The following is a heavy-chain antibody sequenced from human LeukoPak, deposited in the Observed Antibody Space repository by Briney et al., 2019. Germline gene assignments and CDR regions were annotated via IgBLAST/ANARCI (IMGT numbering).Heavy chain of an antibody. J-gene: IGHJ4*02. V-gene: IGHV4-30-2*01. D-gene: IGHD3-22*01. CDR2: IYHSGST. CDR3: ARGTPPSYYDSSGYFDY. CDR1: GGSISSGGYS. Sequence: SETLSLTCAVSGGSISSGGYSWSWIRQPPGKGLEWIGYIYHSGSTYYNPSLKSRVTISVDRSKNQFSLKLSSVTAADTAVYYCARGTPPSYYDSSGYFDYWDQGTLVTVSS.